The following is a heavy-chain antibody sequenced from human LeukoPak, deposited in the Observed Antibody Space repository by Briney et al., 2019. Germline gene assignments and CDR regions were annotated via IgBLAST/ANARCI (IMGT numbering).Heavy chain of an antibody. Sequence: ASVKVSFKASGYTFTVYYMHWVRQAPGQGLEWMGWINPNSGGTNYAQKFQGRVTMTRDTSISTAYMELSRLRSDDTAVYYCARVPLYYYGMDVWGQGTTVTVSS. CDR2: INPNSGGT. CDR3: ARVPLYYYGMDV. J-gene: IGHJ6*02. CDR1: GYTFTVYY. V-gene: IGHV1-2*02.